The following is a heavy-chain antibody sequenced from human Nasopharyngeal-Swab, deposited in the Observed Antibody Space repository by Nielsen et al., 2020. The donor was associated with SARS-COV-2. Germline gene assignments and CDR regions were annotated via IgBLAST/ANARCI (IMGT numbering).Heavy chain of an antibody. Sequence: GESLKISCAASGFTFSSYSMNWVRQAPGKGLEWVSSISSSSSYIYYADSVKGRFTISRDNAKNSLYLQMNSLRAEDTAVHYCARGGNSVYWGQGTLVTVSS. V-gene: IGHV3-21*01. D-gene: IGHD4-23*01. CDR3: ARGGNSVY. J-gene: IGHJ4*02. CDR2: ISSSSSYI. CDR1: GFTFSSYS.